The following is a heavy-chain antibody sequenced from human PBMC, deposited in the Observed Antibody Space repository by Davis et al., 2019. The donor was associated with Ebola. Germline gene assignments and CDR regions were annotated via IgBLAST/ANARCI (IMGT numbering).Heavy chain of an antibody. CDR3: ARRGHFDSSGYSLSPFEF. V-gene: IGHV4-59*08. Sequence: PSETLSLTCSVSGGSISSYYWSWIRQPPGKRLEWIGYIFSSGSTNYNPSLKSRVTISVDTSKNQFSLKLRSVTAADTAVYYCARRGHFDSSGYSLSPFEFWGQGTLVTVSS. D-gene: IGHD3-22*01. CDR1: GGSISSYY. J-gene: IGHJ4*02. CDR2: IFSSGST.